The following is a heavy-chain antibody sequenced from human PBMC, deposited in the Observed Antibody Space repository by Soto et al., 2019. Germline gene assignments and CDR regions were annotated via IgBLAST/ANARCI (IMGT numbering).Heavy chain of an antibody. Sequence: QVQLVQSGAEVKKPGSSVKVSCKASGGTFSSYTISWVRQAPGQGLEWMGRIIPILGIANYAQKFQGRVTITADKSTSTAYMELSSLRSEDTAVYYCARDSDPWDSSTSGMDVWGQGTTVTVSS. CDR3: ARDSDPWDSSTSGMDV. J-gene: IGHJ6*02. CDR1: GGTFSSYT. D-gene: IGHD6-13*01. CDR2: IIPILGIA. V-gene: IGHV1-69*08.